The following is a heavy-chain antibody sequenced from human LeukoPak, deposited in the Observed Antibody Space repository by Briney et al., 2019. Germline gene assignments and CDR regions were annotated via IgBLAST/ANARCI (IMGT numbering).Heavy chain of an antibody. CDR2: IYSGGST. CDR3: ATYSGGYHYLDY. CDR1: GFTVSSNY. V-gene: IGHV3-66*01. Sequence: GGSLRLSCAASGFTVSSNYMSWVRQAPGKGLERVSVIYSGGSTYYADSVKGRFTISRDNSKSTLYLQMNSLRAEDTAVYYCATYSGGYHYLDYWGQGTLVTVSS. D-gene: IGHD1-26*01. J-gene: IGHJ4*02.